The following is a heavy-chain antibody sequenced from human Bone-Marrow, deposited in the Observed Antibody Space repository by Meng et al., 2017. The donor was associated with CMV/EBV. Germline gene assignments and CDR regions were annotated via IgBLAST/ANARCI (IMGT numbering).Heavy chain of an antibody. Sequence: GGSLRLSCTASGFTFGDYAMSWVRQAPGKGLEWVGFIRSKAYGGTTEYAASVKGRFTISRDDSKSIAYLQMNSLKTEDTAVYYCTRGGQYNWFDPWGQGTLVTGSS. V-gene: IGHV3-49*04. CDR1: GFTFGDYA. J-gene: IGHJ5*02. D-gene: IGHD3-16*01. CDR2: IRSKAYGGTT. CDR3: TRGGQYNWFDP.